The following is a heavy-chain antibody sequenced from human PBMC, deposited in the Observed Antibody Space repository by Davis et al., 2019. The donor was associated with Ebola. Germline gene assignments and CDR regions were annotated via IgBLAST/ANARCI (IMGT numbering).Heavy chain of an antibody. D-gene: IGHD6-13*01. CDR1: GFTFSSYW. J-gene: IGHJ3*02. CDR3: ARETRAAAGNSAFDI. CDR2: IKQDGSEK. V-gene: IGHV3-7*03. Sequence: GASLKISCAASGFTFSSYWMSWVRQAPGKGLEWVANIKQDGSEKYYVDSVKGRFTIPRDNAKNSLYLQMNSQRAEDTAVYYCARETRAAAGNSAFDIWGQGTMVTVSS.